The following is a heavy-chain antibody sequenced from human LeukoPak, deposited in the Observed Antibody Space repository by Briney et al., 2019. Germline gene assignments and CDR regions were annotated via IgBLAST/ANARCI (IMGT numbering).Heavy chain of an antibody. CDR1: GFTFSSYW. D-gene: IGHD2-21*02. V-gene: IGHV3-7*01. CDR2: IKQDGSEK. J-gene: IGHJ5*02. Sequence: GGSLRLSCAASGFTFSSYWMSWVRQAPGKGLEWVANIKQDGSEKYSVDSVKGRFTISRDNAKNSLYLQMNSLRAEDTAVYYCARGRGGDCYSCWFDPWGQGTLVIVSS. CDR3: ARGRGGDCYSCWFDP.